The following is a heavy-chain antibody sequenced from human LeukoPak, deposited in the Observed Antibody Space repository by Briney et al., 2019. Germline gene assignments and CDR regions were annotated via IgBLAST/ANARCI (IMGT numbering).Heavy chain of an antibody. J-gene: IGHJ4*02. CDR2: INTNSGGT. CDR3: ATMSSYQLLFDY. CDR1: GYTFTGYY. V-gene: IGHV1-2*02. Sequence: ASVKVSCKASGYTFTGYYMHWVRQAPGQRLEWMGWINTNSGGTNYYKTFQERVTMTRDTSISTAHMDLRRLRSDDTAVDYCATMSSYQLLFDYWGQGNLVTVSS. D-gene: IGHD2-2*01.